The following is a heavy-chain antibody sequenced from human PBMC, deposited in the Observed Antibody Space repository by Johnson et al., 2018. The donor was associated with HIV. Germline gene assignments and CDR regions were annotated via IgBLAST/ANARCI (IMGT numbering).Heavy chain of an antibody. V-gene: IGHV3-23*04. J-gene: IGHJ3*02. CDR2: ISGSGGST. CDR1: GFTFSDYY. D-gene: IGHD6-6*01. CDR3: AAGLVGAFDI. Sequence: VQLVESGGGLVQPGGSLRLSCAASGFTFSDYYMSWIRQAPGKGLEWVSAISGSGGSTYYADSVKGRFTISRDNSKNTLYLQMNSLRAEDTAVYYCAAGLVGAFDIWGQGTMVTVSS.